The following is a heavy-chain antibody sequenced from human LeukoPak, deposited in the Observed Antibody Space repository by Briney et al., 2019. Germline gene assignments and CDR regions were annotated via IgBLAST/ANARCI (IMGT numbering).Heavy chain of an antibody. CDR3: AKKKWELLDLFDY. Sequence: AGGSLRLSCAASGFTFSSYGMSWVRQAPGKGLEWVSAISGSGGSTYYADSVKGRFTISRDNSKNTLYLQMNSLRAEDTAVYYCAKKKWELLDLFDYWGQGTLVTVSS. CDR2: ISGSGGST. CDR1: GFTFSSYG. V-gene: IGHV3-23*01. D-gene: IGHD1-26*01. J-gene: IGHJ4*02.